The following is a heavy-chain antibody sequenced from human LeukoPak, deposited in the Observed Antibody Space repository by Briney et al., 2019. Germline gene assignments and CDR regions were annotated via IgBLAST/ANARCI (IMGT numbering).Heavy chain of an antibody. J-gene: IGHJ6*02. D-gene: IGHD3-16*02. CDR2: IXPNSGGX. Sequence: XHWXRXAPXXXXXXMXRIXPNSGGXXYAQKFQGRVTMTRDTSISTAYMELSRLRSDDTAVYYCARGDLYYVWGSYRPSPGYYYGMDVWGQGTTVTVSS. CDR3: ARGDLYYVWGSYRPSPGYYYGMDV. V-gene: IGHV1-2*06.